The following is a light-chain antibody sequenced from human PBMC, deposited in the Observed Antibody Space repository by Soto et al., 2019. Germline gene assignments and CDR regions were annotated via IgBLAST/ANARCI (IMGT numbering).Light chain of an antibody. CDR2: KAS. CDR1: QSISSW. Sequence: DIQMTQSPSTLSASVGDRVTITCRASQSISSWLAWYQQKPGKAPKLLIYKASSLESGVPSRFSGSGSATEFTLTISSLQPYDFATYYCQQYNSYWTFGQGTKVEIK. CDR3: QQYNSYWT. V-gene: IGKV1-5*03. J-gene: IGKJ1*01.